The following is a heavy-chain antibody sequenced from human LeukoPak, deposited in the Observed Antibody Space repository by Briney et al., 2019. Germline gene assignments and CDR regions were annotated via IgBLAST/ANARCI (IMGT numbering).Heavy chain of an antibody. CDR1: GASIRSGDYY. CDR3: ARGPMFYSKGTYFDY. V-gene: IGHV4-30-4*01. J-gene: IGHJ4*02. CDR2: IYDSGST. Sequence: SETLSLTCTVSGASIRSGDYYWSWIRQPPGKGLEWIGYIYDSGSTYYNPSLKSRITISVDTSENRFSLKLSSVTATDTAVYYCARGPMFYSKGTYFDYWGQGTLVTVSS. D-gene: IGHD4-11*01.